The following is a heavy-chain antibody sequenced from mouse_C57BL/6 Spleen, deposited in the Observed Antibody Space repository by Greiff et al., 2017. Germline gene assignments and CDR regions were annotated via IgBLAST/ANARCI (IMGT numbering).Heavy chain of an antibody. CDR1: GYSFTSYY. CDR3: AREGTGTEFAY. D-gene: IGHD4-1*01. Sequence: QVQLQQSGPELVKPGASVKISCKASGYSFTSYYIHWVKQRPGQGLEWIGWIYPGSGNTKYNEKFKGKATLTADTSSSTAYMQLSSLTSEDSAVYYCAREGTGTEFAYWGQGTLVTVSA. CDR2: IYPGSGNT. V-gene: IGHV1-66*01. J-gene: IGHJ3*01.